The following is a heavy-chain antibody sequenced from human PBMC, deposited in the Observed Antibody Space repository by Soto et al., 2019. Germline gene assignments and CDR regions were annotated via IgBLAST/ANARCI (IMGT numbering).Heavy chain of an antibody. CDR1: GFTFSTYS. V-gene: IGHV3-48*01. CDR2: ISSSSSTI. D-gene: IGHD3-22*01. Sequence: GGSLRLSCAASGFTFSTYSMNWVRQAPGKGLEWVSYISSSSSTIFYTDSVKGRFTVSRDNAKNSLYLQMNSLRAEDTAVYYCARGDYYDTSGPFSDAFDIWGQGTMVTVSS. CDR3: ARGDYYDTSGPFSDAFDI. J-gene: IGHJ3*02.